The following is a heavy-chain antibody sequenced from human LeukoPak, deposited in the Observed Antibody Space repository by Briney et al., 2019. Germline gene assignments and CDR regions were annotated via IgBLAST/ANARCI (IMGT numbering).Heavy chain of an antibody. Sequence: SETLSLTCAVYGGSFSGYYWSWIRQPPGKGLEWIGEINHSGSTNYNPSLKSRVTISVDTSKNQFPLKLSSVTAADTAVYYCARGLLGSYYYYGMDVWGQGTTVTVSS. CDR3: ARGLLGSYYYYGMDV. D-gene: IGHD2-8*02. CDR1: GGSFSGYY. J-gene: IGHJ6*02. V-gene: IGHV4-34*01. CDR2: INHSGST.